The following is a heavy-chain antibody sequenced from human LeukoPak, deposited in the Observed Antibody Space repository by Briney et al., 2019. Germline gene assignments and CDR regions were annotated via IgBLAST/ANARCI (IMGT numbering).Heavy chain of an antibody. CDR2: ISGSGGST. CDR1: GFSFSSYA. J-gene: IGHJ4*02. CDR3: AKRSGSYSYYFDY. D-gene: IGHD1-26*01. Sequence: GGSLRLSCAGSGFSFSSYAMSWVRQAPGKGLEWVSAISGSGGSTYYADSVKGRFTISRDNSKNTLYLQMNSLRAEDTAVYYCAKRSGSYSYYFDYWGQGTLVTVSS. V-gene: IGHV3-23*01.